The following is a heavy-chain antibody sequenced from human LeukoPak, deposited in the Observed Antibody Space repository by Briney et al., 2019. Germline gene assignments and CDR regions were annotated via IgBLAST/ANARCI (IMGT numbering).Heavy chain of an antibody. CDR1: GFTFSSYA. CDR2: ISGSGGST. J-gene: IGHJ4*02. V-gene: IGHV3-23*01. D-gene: IGHD5-24*01. Sequence: GGSLRLSCAASGFTFSSYAMSWVREAPGKGLEWVSAISGSGGSTYYADSVKGRFTISRDNSKNTLYLQMNSLRAEDTAVYYCAKGTGRWLQLFYFDYWGQGTLVTVSS. CDR3: AKGTGRWLQLFYFDY.